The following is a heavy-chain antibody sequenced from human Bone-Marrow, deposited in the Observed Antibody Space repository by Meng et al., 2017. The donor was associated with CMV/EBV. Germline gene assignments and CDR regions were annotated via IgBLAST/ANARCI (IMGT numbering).Heavy chain of an antibody. J-gene: IGHJ4*02. CDR3: ARGASGTVVGDY. Sequence: QVQLVQSGAEVKKPGASLKVSCKASGYTFFNYYMHWVRQAPGEGLEWMGIINPTDGSASYAQKFQGRVAVTRDTSTSTVYMELSSLRYEDTAVYYCARGASGTVVGDYWGQGTLVTVSS. D-gene: IGHD3-3*01. V-gene: IGHV1-46*01. CDR1: GYTFFNYY. CDR2: INPTDGSA.